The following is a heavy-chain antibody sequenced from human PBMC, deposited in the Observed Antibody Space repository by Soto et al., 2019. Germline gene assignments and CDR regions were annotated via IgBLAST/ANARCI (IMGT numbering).Heavy chain of an antibody. D-gene: IGHD3-22*01. CDR1: GGSISSGDYY. J-gene: IGHJ4*02. CDR3: ARTYYYDSSGYYPGRGEFDY. Sequence: QVQLQESGPGLVKPSQTLSLTCTVSGGSISSGDYYWSWIRQPPGKGLEWIGYIYYSGSTYYNPSLKSRVTISVDTSKNQFSLKLSSVTAADTAVYYCARTYYYDSSGYYPGRGEFDYWGQGTLVTVSS. V-gene: IGHV4-30-4*01. CDR2: IYYSGST.